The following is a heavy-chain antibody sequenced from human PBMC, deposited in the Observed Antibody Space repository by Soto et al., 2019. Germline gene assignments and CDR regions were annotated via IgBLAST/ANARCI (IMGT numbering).Heavy chain of an antibody. CDR1: GGTVNGYY. CDR3: AIRITVFGWNIPPLDP. V-gene: IGHV4-34*08. J-gene: IGHJ5*02. D-gene: IGHD3-3*01. Sequence: SETLSLTCAFYGGTVNGYYWNWIRQPPGKGLEWIGEINHTGGTHYNPSLKSRVTMSVDTSKNQFSLRLSSVTAADTAIYYCAIRITVFGWNIPPLDPCGRRSQGTVAS. CDR2: INHTGGT.